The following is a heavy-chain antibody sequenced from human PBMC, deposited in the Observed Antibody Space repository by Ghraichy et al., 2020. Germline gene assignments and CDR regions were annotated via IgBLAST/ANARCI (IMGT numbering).Heavy chain of an antibody. CDR3: ARRPYYFDPRNYHDAFDL. CDR1: GYRFTDYW. Sequence: GESLNISCQGSGYRFTDYWIGWVRQMPGKGLEWMGYIYPGGSEIKYSPSFQGQVTISTAKSTSTAYLQWSSLKASDTAVYYCARRPYYFDPRNYHDAFDLWGRGTMVTVSS. J-gene: IGHJ3*01. V-gene: IGHV5-51*01. D-gene: IGHD3-22*01. CDR2: IYPGGSEI.